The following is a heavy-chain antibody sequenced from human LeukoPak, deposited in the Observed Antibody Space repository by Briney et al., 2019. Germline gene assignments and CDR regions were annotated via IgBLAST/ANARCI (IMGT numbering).Heavy chain of an antibody. Sequence: GLEWVFTISSPVDSTYVADSVKGRFTISRDNSKNSLYLQMNTVRAEDTAVYYCVRGVRLADYWGQGTLVTVSS. CDR3: VRGVRLADY. CDR2: ISSPVDST. J-gene: IGHJ4*02. V-gene: IGHV3-23*01. D-gene: IGHD2-21*01.